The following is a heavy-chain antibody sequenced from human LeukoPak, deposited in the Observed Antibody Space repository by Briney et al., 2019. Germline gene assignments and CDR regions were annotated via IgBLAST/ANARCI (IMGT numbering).Heavy chain of an antibody. J-gene: IGHJ5*02. CDR1: GYTLTAYY. CDR3: ARGYCGGGTCYLVENWLDP. V-gene: IGHV1-2*06. Sequence: GASVKVSCKASGYTLTAYYIYWVRQAPGQGLEWMGRINPNSGGTDYAQNFQGRVTMTRDTSISTAYMELSRLRSDDTAVYYCARGYCGGGTCYLVENWLDPWGQGALVTVSS. CDR2: INPNSGGT. D-gene: IGHD2-15*01.